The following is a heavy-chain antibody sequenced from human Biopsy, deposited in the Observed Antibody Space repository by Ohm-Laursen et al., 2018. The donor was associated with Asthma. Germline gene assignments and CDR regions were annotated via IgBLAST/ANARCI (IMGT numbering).Heavy chain of an antibody. CDR1: GGSVSSGSYY. D-gene: IGHD3-3*01. V-gene: IGHV4-61*01. CDR2: IYYSGST. J-gene: IGHJ4*02. Sequence: TLSLTCTVSGGSVSSGSYYWSWIRQPPGKGLEWIGYIYYSGSTNYNPSLKSRVTISVNTSKNQFSLKLSSVTAAGTAVYYCARVTRITIFGVGGIQDYWGQGTLVTVSS. CDR3: ARVTRITIFGVGGIQDY.